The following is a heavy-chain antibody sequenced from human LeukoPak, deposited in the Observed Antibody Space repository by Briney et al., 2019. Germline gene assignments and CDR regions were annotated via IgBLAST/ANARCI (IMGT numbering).Heavy chain of an antibody. CDR3: ARHSLLTAGDY. Sequence: GESLKISCKGSGYSFTSYWIGWVRHMPGKGLEGMGIIYPGDSDTRYSPYFQGQVTISADKSISTDYLQWSSLKASDTAMYYCARHSLLTAGDYWGQGTLVTVSS. V-gene: IGHV5-51*01. CDR1: GYSFTSYW. J-gene: IGHJ4*02. CDR2: IYPGDSDT. D-gene: IGHD2-15*01.